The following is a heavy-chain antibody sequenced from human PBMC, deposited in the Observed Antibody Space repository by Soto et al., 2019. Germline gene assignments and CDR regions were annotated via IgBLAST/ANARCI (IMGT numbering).Heavy chain of an antibody. CDR2: IFHSGRT. J-gene: IGHJ4*02. V-gene: IGHV4-4*02. Sequence: KTSETLSLTCSVCGASIISNDWWVWIRQTPGKGLEWIGEIFHSGRTNYSPSFKSRVTISVDTAKSQFSLEMASVTAADTAVYYCARANLRSSWTFDHWGQGSPVTVSS. CDR3: ARANLRSSWTFDH. CDR1: GASIISNDW. D-gene: IGHD2-15*01.